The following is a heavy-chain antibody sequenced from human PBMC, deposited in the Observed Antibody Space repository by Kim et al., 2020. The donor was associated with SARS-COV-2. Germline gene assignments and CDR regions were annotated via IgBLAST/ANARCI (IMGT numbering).Heavy chain of an antibody. CDR3: SRQRTSSSDY. Sequence: GESLKISCQASGSSFASNWIGWVRQMPGKALEWMGIIYPGDSETRYSPSFQGQVTISVDKSINTAYLQWSSLEASDTAMYFCSRQRTSSSDYWGQGTLVTVSS. CDR2: IYPGDSET. CDR1: GSSFASNW. D-gene: IGHD6-6*01. J-gene: IGHJ4*02. V-gene: IGHV5-51*01.